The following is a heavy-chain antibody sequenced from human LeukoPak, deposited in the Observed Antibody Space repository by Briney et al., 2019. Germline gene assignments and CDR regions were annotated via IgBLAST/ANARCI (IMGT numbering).Heavy chain of an antibody. J-gene: IGHJ4*02. Sequence: GGSLTLSRAASGFTFSGFHMNWVCQAPGKGLDWVSSISTVSTYMYYADSVKGRFTISRDNAKNSLYLQMKSLRVEDTAVYYCVREYVWGSYRYVHYWGQGTLVTVSS. CDR2: ISTVSTYM. V-gene: IGHV3-21*06. CDR1: GFTFSGFH. CDR3: VREYVWGSYRYVHY. D-gene: IGHD3-16*02.